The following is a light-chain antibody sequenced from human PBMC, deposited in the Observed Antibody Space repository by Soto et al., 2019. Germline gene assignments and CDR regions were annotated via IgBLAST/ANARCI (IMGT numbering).Light chain of an antibody. CDR3: QQSYTTASIT. CDR2: AAS. J-gene: IGKJ5*01. V-gene: IGKV1-39*01. Sequence: DIQMTQSPSSLSASVGDRVTITSRASQSISRNLNWYQHKPGKAPKLLIYAASSLQNGVPSRFSGGGSGTEFTLSISSLQPEDFGTYYCQQSYTTASITFGQGTRLEIK. CDR1: QSISRN.